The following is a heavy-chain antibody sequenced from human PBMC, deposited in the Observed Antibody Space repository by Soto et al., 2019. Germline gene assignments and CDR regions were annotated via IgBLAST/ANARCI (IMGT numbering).Heavy chain of an antibody. V-gene: IGHV1-8*01. J-gene: IGHJ4*02. CDR3: ARVGPLSGYAEYYFDY. Sequence: ASVKVSCKASGYTFTSYDINWVRQATGQGLEWMGWMNPNSGNTGYAQKFQGRVTMTRNTSISTAYMELSSLRSEDTAVYHCARVGPLSGYAEYYFDYWGQGTLVTSPQ. CDR2: MNPNSGNT. D-gene: IGHD3-16*01. CDR1: GYTFTSYD.